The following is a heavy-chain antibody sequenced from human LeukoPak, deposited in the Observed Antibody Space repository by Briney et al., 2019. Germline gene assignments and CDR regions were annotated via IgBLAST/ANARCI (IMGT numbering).Heavy chain of an antibody. CDR3: ARHPLNYYGSGSYLDY. CDR2: IYHSGST. Sequence: PSETLPLTCAVSGYSISSGYYWGWIRQPPGKGLEWIGSIYHSGSTYYNPSLKSRVTISVDTSKNQFSLKLSSVTAADTAVYYCARHPLNYYGSGSYLDYWGQGTLVTVSS. V-gene: IGHV4-38-2*01. CDR1: GYSISSGYY. J-gene: IGHJ4*02. D-gene: IGHD3-10*01.